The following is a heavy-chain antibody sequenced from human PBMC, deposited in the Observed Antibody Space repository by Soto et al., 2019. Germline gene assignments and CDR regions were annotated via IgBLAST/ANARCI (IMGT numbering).Heavy chain of an antibody. J-gene: IGHJ4*01. CDR1: GYTFTAYY. CDR3: ARSIAARRTVDY. Sequence: ASVKVSCKASGYTFTAYYMHWVRQAPGQGLEWMGWVNPNSGGTNYAQKFQGRVTMTRDTSITTAYMELSRLRSDDTAVYYCARSIAARRTVDYWGQGTLVTV. V-gene: IGHV1-2*02. CDR2: VNPNSGGT. D-gene: IGHD6-6*01.